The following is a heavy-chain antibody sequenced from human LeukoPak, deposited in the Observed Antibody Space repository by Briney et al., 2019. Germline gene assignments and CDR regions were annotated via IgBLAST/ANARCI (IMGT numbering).Heavy chain of an antibody. CDR2: IYYSGNT. CDR1: GGSISSGGYY. Sequence: SETLSLTCTVSGGSISSGGYYWSWIRQHPGKGLEWIGYIYYSGNTYYNPSLKSRVTISVDTSKNQFSLKLSSVTAADTAVYYCALAIYDSSGYSFGYWGQGTLVTVSS. CDR3: ALAIYDSSGYSFGY. V-gene: IGHV4-31*03. J-gene: IGHJ4*02. D-gene: IGHD3-22*01.